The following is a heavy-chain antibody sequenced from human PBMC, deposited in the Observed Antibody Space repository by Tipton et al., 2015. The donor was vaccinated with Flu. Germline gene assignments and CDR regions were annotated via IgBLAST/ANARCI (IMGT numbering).Heavy chain of an antibody. CDR3: ARRSGSSGRVVDY. CDR2: ISSSGSTI. V-gene: IGHV3-11*01. D-gene: IGHD6-6*01. J-gene: IGHJ4*02. Sequence: SLRLSCAASGFTFSDYYMRWIRQAPGKGLEWVSYISSSGSTIYYADSVKGRFTISRDNAKISLYLQMNSLRAEDTAVYYCARRSGSSGRVVDYWGQGTLVTVSS. CDR1: GFTFSDYY.